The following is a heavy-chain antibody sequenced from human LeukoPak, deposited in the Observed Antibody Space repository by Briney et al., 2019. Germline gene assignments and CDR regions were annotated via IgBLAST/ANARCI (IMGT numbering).Heavy chain of an antibody. CDR2: IYYSGST. V-gene: IGHV4-39*01. CDR1: GGSISSSSYY. Sequence: SETLSLTCTVSGGSISSSSYYWGWLRQPPGKGLEWIGSIYYSGSTYYNPSLKSRVTISVDTSKNQFSLKLSSVTAADTAVYYCARLFPVYDILTGGGWFDPWGQGTLVTVSS. CDR3: ARLFPVYDILTGGGWFDP. J-gene: IGHJ5*02. D-gene: IGHD3-9*01.